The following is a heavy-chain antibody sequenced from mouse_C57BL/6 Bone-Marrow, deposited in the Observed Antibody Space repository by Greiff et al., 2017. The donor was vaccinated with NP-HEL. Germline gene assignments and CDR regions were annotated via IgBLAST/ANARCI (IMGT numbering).Heavy chain of an antibody. D-gene: IGHD2-4*01. V-gene: IGHV1-59*01. J-gene: IGHJ3*01. Sequence: QVQLQQPGAELVRPGTSVKLSCKASGYTFTSYWMHWVKQRPGQGLEWIGVIDPSDSYTNYNQKFKGKATLTVDTSSSTAYMQLSSLTSEDSAVYYCARSIAYDYLPRFAYWGQGTLVTVSA. CDR2: IDPSDSYT. CDR1: GYTFTSYW. CDR3: ARSIAYDYLPRFAY.